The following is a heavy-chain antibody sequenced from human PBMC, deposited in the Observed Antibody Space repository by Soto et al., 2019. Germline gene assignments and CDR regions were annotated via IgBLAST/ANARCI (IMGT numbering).Heavy chain of an antibody. D-gene: IGHD3-3*01. CDR3: ARDQLLRFLAAGDAFDI. J-gene: IGHJ3*02. Sequence: GASVKVSCKASGYTFTSYGISWVRQAPGQGLEWMGRISAYNGNTNYAQKLQGRVTMTTDTSTSTAYMELRSLRSDDTAVYYCARDQLLRFLAAGDAFDIWGQGTMVTVSS. CDR1: GYTFTSYG. CDR2: ISAYNGNT. V-gene: IGHV1-18*01.